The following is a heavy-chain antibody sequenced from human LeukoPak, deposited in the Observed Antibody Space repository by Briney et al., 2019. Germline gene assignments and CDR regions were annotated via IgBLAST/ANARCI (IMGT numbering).Heavy chain of an antibody. CDR3: AKDRSQTYDSSGYYLDY. V-gene: IGHV3-23*01. CDR1: GFSFSSYS. J-gene: IGHJ4*02. D-gene: IGHD3-22*01. Sequence: GGSLTLSCAASGFSFSSYSMSWVRQAPGKGLEWVSSISGSGGSTYYADSVKGRFTISRDNSRNPLYLQMHSLRAEDTAVYYCAKDRSQTYDSSGYYLDYWGQGTLVTVST. CDR2: ISGSGGST.